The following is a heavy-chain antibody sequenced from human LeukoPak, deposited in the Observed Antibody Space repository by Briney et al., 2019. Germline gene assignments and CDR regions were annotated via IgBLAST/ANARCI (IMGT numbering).Heavy chain of an antibody. V-gene: IGHV3-23*01. CDR2: ISGSGGTT. Sequence: PGGSLRLSCAASGFTFSSYAMSWVRQAPGKGLEWVSAISGSGGTTYYADSVKGRFTISRDNSKNTLYLQMNSLRAEDTAVYYCAKAGALAVAGNFDYWGQGTLVTVSS. CDR3: AKAGALAVAGNFDY. D-gene: IGHD6-19*01. CDR1: GFTFSSYA. J-gene: IGHJ4*02.